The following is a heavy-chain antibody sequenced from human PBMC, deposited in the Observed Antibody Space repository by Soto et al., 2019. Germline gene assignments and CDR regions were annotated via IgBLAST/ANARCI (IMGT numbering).Heavy chain of an antibody. Sequence: EVQLLESGGGLVQPGGSLRLSCAASGFTFGSYAMTWVCQAPGKGLEWVSTISGSVGSTYYADSVKGRFTISRDNSKNTLYLQMNSLRAEDTAVYYCAKASGGTYSAVDYWGQGTLVTVSS. V-gene: IGHV3-23*01. CDR3: AKASGGTYSAVDY. J-gene: IGHJ4*02. D-gene: IGHD1-26*01. CDR1: GFTFGSYA. CDR2: ISGSVGST.